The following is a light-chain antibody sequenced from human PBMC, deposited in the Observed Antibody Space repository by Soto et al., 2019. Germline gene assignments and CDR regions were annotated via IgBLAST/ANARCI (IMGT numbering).Light chain of an antibody. CDR1: RDISNY. Sequence: DIQMTQSPSSLSASVGDRVTITCQASRDISNYLNGYQQKPGKAPKLLIYDASNLETGVPSRFSGSGSVIDFTFTISSLQPEDIATYYCQQYDNLPRTFGQWTKLKIK. J-gene: IGKJ2*02. CDR3: QQYDNLPRT. V-gene: IGKV1-33*01. CDR2: DAS.